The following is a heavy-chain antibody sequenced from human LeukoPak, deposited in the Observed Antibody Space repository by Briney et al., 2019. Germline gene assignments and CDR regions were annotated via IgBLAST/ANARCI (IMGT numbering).Heavy chain of an antibody. D-gene: IGHD3-22*01. J-gene: IGHJ3*02. CDR1: GYTFTSYG. CDR3: ATTLDYYDSSVLRIGAFDI. V-gene: IGHV1-18*01. CDR2: ISTYNGNT. Sequence: ASVKVSCKASGYTFTSYGISWVRQAPGQGLEWMGWISTYNGNTNYAQKLQGRVTMTTDTSTSTAYMELRSLRSDDTAVYYCATTLDYYDSSVLRIGAFDIWGQGTMVTVSS.